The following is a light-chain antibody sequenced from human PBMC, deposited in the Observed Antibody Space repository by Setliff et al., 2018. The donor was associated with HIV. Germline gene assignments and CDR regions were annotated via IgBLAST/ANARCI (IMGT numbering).Light chain of an antibody. Sequence: QSVLTQPPSASGTPGQKVTISCSGSVSNIGRNSVFWYQQLPGTAPKLLMYNNDQRPSGVPDRFSGSKSGTSASLAIADLRSGDEADYYCATSDDSLSAMVFGGGTK. CDR2: NND. CDR3: ATSDDSLSAMV. J-gene: IGLJ2*01. V-gene: IGLV1-47*02. CDR1: VSNIGRNS.